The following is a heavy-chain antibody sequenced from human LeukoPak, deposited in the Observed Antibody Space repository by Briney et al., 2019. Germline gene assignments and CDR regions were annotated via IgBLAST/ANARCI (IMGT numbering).Heavy chain of an antibody. CDR2: TYYRSKWYN. D-gene: IGHD3-22*01. CDR1: GDSVSSNSAA. Sequence: SQTLSLTCAISGDSVSSNSAAWNWIRQSPSRGLEWLGRTYYRSKWYNDYAVSVKSRITINPDTSKNQFSLQLNSVTPEDTAVYYCARGHYYDSSGYYYSPAFDIWGQGNMVTVSS. V-gene: IGHV6-1*01. CDR3: ARGHYYDSSGYYYSPAFDI. J-gene: IGHJ3*02.